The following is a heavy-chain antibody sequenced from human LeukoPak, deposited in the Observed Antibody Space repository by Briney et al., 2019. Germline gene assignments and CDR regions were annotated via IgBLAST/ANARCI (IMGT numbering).Heavy chain of an antibody. J-gene: IGHJ4*02. CDR3: ARAHCTNGVCYTGY. V-gene: IGHV1-8*03. D-gene: IGHD2-8*01. CDR2: MNPNSGNT. CDR1: VYAFTSYD. Sequence: ASVKVSCKASVYAFTSYDINWVRQATGQGLEWMGWMNPNSGNTGYAQKFQGRVTITRNTSISTAYMELSSLRSEDTAVYYCARAHCTNGVCYTGYCGQGTLVTVSS.